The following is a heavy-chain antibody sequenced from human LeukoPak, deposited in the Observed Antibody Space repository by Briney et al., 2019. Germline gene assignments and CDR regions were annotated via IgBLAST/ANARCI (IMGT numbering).Heavy chain of an antibody. V-gene: IGHV3-23*01. CDR2: ISAGGGST. J-gene: IGHJ4*02. Sequence: GGSLRLSCAASGFTFSSYAMNWVRQAPGKGLDWVSGISAGGGSTYYADSVKGRFTISRDNSKNTLYLQMTSLRAEDTAVYYCAKDPPSGNRYFDYWGQGTLVTVSS. CDR3: AKDPPSGNRYFDY. D-gene: IGHD4-23*01. CDR1: GFTFSSYA.